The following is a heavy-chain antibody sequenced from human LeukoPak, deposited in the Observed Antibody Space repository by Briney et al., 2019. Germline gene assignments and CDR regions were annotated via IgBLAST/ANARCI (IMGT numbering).Heavy chain of an antibody. CDR3: ERDNGAVFMGQ. Sequence: ASVNVSYKASQYTFTGYYMHWGRQAPGQGPEWMGWINSYSGGTNYGLKFQGRLTMTRDTYITTAYMDLTRLSSDDAAVYFCERDNGAVFMGQWGQGTLVSVS. V-gene: IGHV1-2*02. D-gene: IGHD3-10*01. CDR2: INSYSGGT. CDR1: QYTFTGYY. J-gene: IGHJ4*02.